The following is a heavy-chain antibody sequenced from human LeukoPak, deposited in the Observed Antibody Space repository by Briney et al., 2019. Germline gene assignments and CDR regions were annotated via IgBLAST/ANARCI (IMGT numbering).Heavy chain of an antibody. V-gene: IGHV1-8*03. CDR2: MNPNSGNT. CDR1: GYPFTSYD. D-gene: IGHD5-18*01. J-gene: IGHJ6*03. CDR3: ARGFSMVTPYYYYYMDV. Sequence: ASVKVSCKASGYPFTSYDINWVRQATGQGLEWMGWMNPNSGNTGYAQKFQGRVTITRNTSISTAYMELSSLRSEDTAVYYCARGFSMVTPYYYYYMDVWGKGTTVTVSS.